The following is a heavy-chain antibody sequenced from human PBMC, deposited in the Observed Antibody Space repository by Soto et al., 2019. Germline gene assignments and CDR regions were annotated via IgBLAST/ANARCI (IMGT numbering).Heavy chain of an antibody. V-gene: IGHV3-30-3*01. J-gene: IGHJ6*02. CDR3: ARDRGAGIVVVPAAHYYYYGMDV. Sequence: GGSLRLSCAASGFTFSSYGMHWVRQAPGKGLEWVAVISYDGSNKYYADSVKGRFTISRDNSKNTLYLQMNSLRGEDTAVYYCARDRGAGIVVVPAAHYYYYGMDVWGQGTTVTVSS. CDR2: ISYDGSNK. CDR1: GFTFSSYG. D-gene: IGHD2-2*01.